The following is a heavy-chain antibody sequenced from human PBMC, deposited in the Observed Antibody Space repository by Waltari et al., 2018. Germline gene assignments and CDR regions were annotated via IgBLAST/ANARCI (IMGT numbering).Heavy chain of an antibody. V-gene: IGHV3-7*01. CDR3: ARDPGFSEFDL. CDR1: GFKFNIYW. J-gene: IGHJ3*01. CDR2: INQDGSEK. Sequence: EVQLVESGGGLVQPGGSLRRSCAASGFKFNIYWMSWVRQDPGKGLEVVANINQDGSEKSYVDSVKGRFTISRDNAKNSMSLQMSSLRAEDAAVYYCARDPGFSEFDLWGQGTLVSISA.